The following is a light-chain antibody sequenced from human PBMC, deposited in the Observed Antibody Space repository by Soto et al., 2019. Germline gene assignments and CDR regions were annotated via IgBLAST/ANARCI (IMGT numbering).Light chain of an antibody. CDR3: QQYSNSHFS. CDR2: GPS. J-gene: IGKJ4*01. V-gene: IGKV3D-15*01. Sequence: EIVMTQSPATLSVSPGERATLSCRASQSVSSNLAWYQQKPGQAPRLLIYGPSSRAPGCPGRFSGDGAGTDFTLTINGLEPEDFDVYFCQQYSNSHFSLGGGTKVDIK. CDR1: QSVSSN.